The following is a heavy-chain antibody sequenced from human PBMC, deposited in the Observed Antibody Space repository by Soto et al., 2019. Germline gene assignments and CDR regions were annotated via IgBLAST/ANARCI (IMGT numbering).Heavy chain of an antibody. Sequence: EAQLVESGGGLVQPGGSLRLSCSASGFNFNQYWMSWVRQAPGKGLEWVANIKQDGSDKNYVGSVRGRFTISRDNAKNSLYLQMDSLRVEDTALYYCASGVGWSFDSWGQGTLVTVSS. V-gene: IGHV3-7*01. J-gene: IGHJ4*02. CDR1: GFNFNQYW. D-gene: IGHD6-19*01. CDR3: ASGVGWSFDS. CDR2: IKQDGSDK.